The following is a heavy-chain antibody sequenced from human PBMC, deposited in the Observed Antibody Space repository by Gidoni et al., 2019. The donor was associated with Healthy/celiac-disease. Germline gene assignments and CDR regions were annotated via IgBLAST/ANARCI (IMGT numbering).Heavy chain of an antibody. CDR1: GVTISGSA. CDR2: IRSKANSDAT. V-gene: IGHV3-73*02. Sequence: EVQLVESGGGLVQPGGSLKRSCAASGVTISGSAMHWVRQASGTGLEWVGRIRSKANSDATAYAASVKGRFTISRDDSKNTAYLQMNSLKTEDTAVYYCTRSVLRFWEGFDPWGQGTLVTVSS. CDR3: TRSVLRFWEGFDP. D-gene: IGHD3-3*01. J-gene: IGHJ5*02.